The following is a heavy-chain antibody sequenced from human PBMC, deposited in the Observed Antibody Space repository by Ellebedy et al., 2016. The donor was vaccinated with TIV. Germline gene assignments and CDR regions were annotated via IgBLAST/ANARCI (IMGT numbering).Heavy chain of an antibody. J-gene: IGHJ6*02. Sequence: GGSLRLXXTVSGYSISSGYYWGWIRQPPGKGLEWVSSISSSSSYIYYADSVKGRFTISRDNAKNSLYLQMNSLRAEDTAVYYCARVGYYDILTGYPYYGMDVWGQGTTVTVSS. CDR1: GYSISSGYY. CDR2: ISSSSSYI. CDR3: ARVGYYDILTGYPYYGMDV. D-gene: IGHD3-9*01. V-gene: IGHV3-21*01.